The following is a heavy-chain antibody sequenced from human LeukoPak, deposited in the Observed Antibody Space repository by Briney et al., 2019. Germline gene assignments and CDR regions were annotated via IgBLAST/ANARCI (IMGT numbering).Heavy chain of an antibody. CDR2: ITYDGSNK. Sequence: GGSLRLSCAASGFSFKDYNMHWVRQAPGKGLEWVAVITYDGSNKYYTDSVKGRFTISRDNSKSTLYLQMNSLRAEDTAVYYCARVRGGTKGYFDYWGQGTLVTVSS. J-gene: IGHJ4*02. D-gene: IGHD1-1*01. CDR3: ARVRGGTKGYFDY. V-gene: IGHV3-30*03. CDR1: GFSFKDYN.